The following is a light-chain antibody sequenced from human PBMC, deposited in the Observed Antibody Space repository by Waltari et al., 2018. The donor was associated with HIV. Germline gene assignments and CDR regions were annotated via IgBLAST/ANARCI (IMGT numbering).Light chain of an antibody. J-gene: IGLJ2*01. CDR3: CSYAGSYTGV. Sequence: QSALTQPPSVSGSPGQSVTISCTGTSSDIGGYNFVSWYQQHPGKAPKLIFHDVSNSLSEVADRFSASKSGNTASLTIAGLQPEDEADYYCCSYAGSYTGVFGGGTKLTVL. V-gene: IGLV2-11*01. CDR2: DVS. CDR1: SSDIGGYNF.